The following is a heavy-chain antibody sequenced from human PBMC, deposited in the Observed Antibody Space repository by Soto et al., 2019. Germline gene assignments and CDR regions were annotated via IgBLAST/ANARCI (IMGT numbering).Heavy chain of an antibody. CDR1: GYTFTTYY. V-gene: IGHV1-46*03. Sequence: QVQLVQSGAEVRKPGASVKVSCNASGYTFTTYYIHWVRQAPGQGLEWMGIINPSGGSTSFAQRLQVGVTMTRDTSTSTVYMELNSLRSEDTAMYYCATTQYSSNWYYDYWGQGTLVTVSS. J-gene: IGHJ4*02. D-gene: IGHD6-13*01. CDR3: ATTQYSSNWYYDY. CDR2: INPSGGST.